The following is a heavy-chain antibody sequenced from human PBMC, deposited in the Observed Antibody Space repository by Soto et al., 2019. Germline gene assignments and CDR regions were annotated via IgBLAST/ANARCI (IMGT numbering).Heavy chain of an antibody. V-gene: IGHV3-23*01. J-gene: IGHJ4*02. CDR2: ISVSGGDT. Sequence: EVQLLESGGGLVQPGGSLRLSCAASGFTFSRYAMSWVRQAPGKGLEWVSVISVSGGDTFYADSAKGRFTISRDNSKNTLYLQMNSLRAEDTALYYCARRDTTGSYYVDNWGQGTLVTVSS. CDR1: GFTFSRYA. D-gene: IGHD3-10*01. CDR3: ARRDTTGSYYVDN.